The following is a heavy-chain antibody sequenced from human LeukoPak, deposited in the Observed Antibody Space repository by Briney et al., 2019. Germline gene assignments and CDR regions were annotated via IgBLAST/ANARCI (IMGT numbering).Heavy chain of an antibody. CDR2: IYYSGST. J-gene: IGHJ6*03. CDR3: ARDSYGHYYYYMDV. CDR1: SGSIRSYY. Sequence: SETLSLTCTVSSGSIRSYYWSWIRQPPGKGLEWIGYIYYSGSTNYNPSLKSRVTISVDTSKNQFSLKLSSVTAADTAVYYCARDSYGHYYYYMDVWGKGTTVTVSS. D-gene: IGHD3-10*01. V-gene: IGHV4-59*01.